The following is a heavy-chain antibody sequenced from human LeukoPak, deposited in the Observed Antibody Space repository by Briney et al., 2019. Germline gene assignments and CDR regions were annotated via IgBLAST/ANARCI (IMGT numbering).Heavy chain of an antibody. CDR3: ARDSPNEAILWWSIDY. CDR2: ISSSSSYR. J-gene: IGHJ4*02. D-gene: IGHD2-21*01. Sequence: GGSLRLSCAASGVTFSSYSMNWVRQAPGKGLEWVSSISSSSSYRYYEESVKGRFSVSRDNARNSLYLQMNSLRAEDTAVYYCARDSPNEAILWWSIDYWGQGTLVTVSS. V-gene: IGHV3-21*01. CDR1: GVTFSSYS.